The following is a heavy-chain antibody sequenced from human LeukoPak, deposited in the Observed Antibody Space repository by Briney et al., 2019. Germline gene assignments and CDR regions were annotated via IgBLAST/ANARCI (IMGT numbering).Heavy chain of an antibody. V-gene: IGHV4-34*01. CDR2: INHSGST. D-gene: IGHD3-3*01. CDR1: GGSFSGYY. J-gene: IGHJ3*02. CDR3: ARDNDFWSGYRYAFDI. Sequence: PSETLSLTCAVYGGSFSGYYWSWIRQPPGKGLEWIGEINHSGSTNYNPSLKSRVTISVDTSKNQFSLKLSSVTAADTAVYYCARDNDFWSGYRYAFDIWGQGTMVTVSS.